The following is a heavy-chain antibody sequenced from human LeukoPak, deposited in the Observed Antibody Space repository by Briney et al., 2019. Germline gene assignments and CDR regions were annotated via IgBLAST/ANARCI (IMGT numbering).Heavy chain of an antibody. J-gene: IGHJ4*02. Sequence: GGSLRLSCAASGFTFSSYGMHWVRQAPGKGLEWVAFIRYEGSNKYYADSVKGRFTISRDNSKNTLYLQMNSLRAEDTAVYYCAKERDTAMVTIDYWGQGTLVTVSS. V-gene: IGHV3-30*02. CDR3: AKERDTAMVTIDY. D-gene: IGHD5-18*01. CDR2: IRYEGSNK. CDR1: GFTFSSYG.